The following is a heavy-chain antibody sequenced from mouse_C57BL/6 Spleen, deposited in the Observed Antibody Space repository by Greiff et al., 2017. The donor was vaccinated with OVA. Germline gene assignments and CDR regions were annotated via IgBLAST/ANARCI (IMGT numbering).Heavy chain of an antibody. D-gene: IGHD4-1*01. CDR2: IDPSDSET. Sequence: VQLQQPGAELVRPGSSVKLSCKASGYTFTSYWMHWVKQRPIQGLEWIGNIDPSDSETHYNQKFKDKATLTVDKSSSTAYMQLSSLTSEDSAVYYCARRWNWSCDYWGQGTTLTVSS. J-gene: IGHJ2*01. V-gene: IGHV1-52*01. CDR3: ARRWNWSCDY. CDR1: GYTFTSYW.